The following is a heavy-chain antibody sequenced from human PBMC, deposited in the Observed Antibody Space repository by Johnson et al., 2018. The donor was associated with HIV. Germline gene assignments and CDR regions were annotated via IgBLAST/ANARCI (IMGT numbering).Heavy chain of an antibody. J-gene: IGHJ3*02. CDR3: ASQHIVVTDGRDVFDI. CDR2: ISSNGGST. D-gene: IGHD2-21*01. V-gene: IGHV3-64*01. CDR1: GFTFSDYY. Sequence: VQLVKSGGGLVKPGGSLRLSCAASGFTFSDYYMSWIRQAPGKGLEYVSAISSNGGSTYYANSVKGRFTISRDNSKNTLYLQMGSLRAEDMAVYYCASQHIVVTDGRDVFDIWGQGTMVTVSS.